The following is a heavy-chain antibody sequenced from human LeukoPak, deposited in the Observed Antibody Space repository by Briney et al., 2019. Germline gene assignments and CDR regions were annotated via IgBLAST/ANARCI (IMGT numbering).Heavy chain of an antibody. CDR3: ARAEDQDFDY. J-gene: IGHJ4*02. V-gene: IGHV1-46*01. D-gene: IGHD2-15*01. CDR2: ISPGGDST. CDR1: GFTFTNHF. Sequence: ASVKVSCTTSGFTFTNHFMHWVRQAPGQGLEWMGIISPGGDSTTYAQKFQGRVTMTRDTSTNTLYMELSSLRSEDTAMYYCARAEDQDFDYWGQGTLVTVSS.